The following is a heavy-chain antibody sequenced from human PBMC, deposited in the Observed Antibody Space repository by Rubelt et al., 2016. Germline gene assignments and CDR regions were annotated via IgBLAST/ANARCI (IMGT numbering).Heavy chain of an antibody. CDR1: GDSVGSGAYY. D-gene: IGHD4-17*01. CDR3: AREDGDYAHH. J-gene: IGHJ5*02. V-gene: IGHV4-31*03. CDR2: IYYSGTT. Sequence: QVQLQESGPGLMKPSQTLSLTCTVSGDSVGSGAYYWSWFRQSPGTGLEWIGHIYYSGTTYYNPSLKTRPTISLDKSKNQFSLKLSSVTAADTAVYYCAREDGDYAHHWGQGTLVTVSS.